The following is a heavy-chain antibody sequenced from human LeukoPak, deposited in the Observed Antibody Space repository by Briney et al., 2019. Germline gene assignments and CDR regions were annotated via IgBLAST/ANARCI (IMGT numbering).Heavy chain of an antibody. CDR1: GFTFSSDE. J-gene: IGHJ4*02. Sequence: GGSLRLSCAASGFTFSSDEMNWVRQAPGKGLEWVAFIRYDGSNKFYADSVKGRFTISRDNSKNTLYLQMNSLRTEDTAVYFCAKADDIVADYWGQGTLVTVSS. V-gene: IGHV3-30*02. CDR3: AKADDIVADY. D-gene: IGHD5-12*01. CDR2: IRYDGSNK.